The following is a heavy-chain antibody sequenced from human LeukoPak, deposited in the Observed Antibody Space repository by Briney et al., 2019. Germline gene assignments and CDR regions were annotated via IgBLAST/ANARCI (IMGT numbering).Heavy chain of an antibody. J-gene: IGHJ3*02. D-gene: IGHD4-23*01. CDR3: AREGVNDAFDI. V-gene: IGHV1-18*01. CDR2: ISVYNGNT. CDR1: GYTFNSYG. Sequence: ASVKVSCKASGYTFNSYGISWVRQAPGQGLEWMGWISVYNGNTKYAENLQGRVTMTTDTSTSTAYMELRSLRSDDTAVYYCAREGVNDAFDIWGQGTMVTVSS.